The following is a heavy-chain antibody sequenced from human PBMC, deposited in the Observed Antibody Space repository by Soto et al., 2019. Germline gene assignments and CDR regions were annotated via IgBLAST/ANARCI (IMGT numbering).Heavy chain of an antibody. Sequence: QVLLVQSGPEVKKPGTSVKLSCKASGYSFTNNCLNWVRQAPGQGLEWMGIINPSGGSTTYAQKFQGRLTLTRDTFTSTAYMELNSLRSEDTAVYYCAREDHYNNRRIDYWGQGALVTVSS. J-gene: IGHJ4*02. CDR1: GYSFTNNC. CDR2: INPSGGST. D-gene: IGHD3-10*01. CDR3: AREDHYNNRRIDY. V-gene: IGHV1-46*01.